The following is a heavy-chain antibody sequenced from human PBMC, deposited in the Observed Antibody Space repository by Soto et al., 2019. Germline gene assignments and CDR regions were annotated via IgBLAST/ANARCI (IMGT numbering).Heavy chain of an antibody. CDR2: INPNSGGT. D-gene: IGHD3-3*01. V-gene: IGHV1-2*02. CDR3: AREWAFGVLRYYYYGMDV. CDR1: GYTFTGYY. Sequence: ASVKVSCKASGYTFTGYYMHWVRQAPGQGLEWMGWINPNSGGTNYAQKFQGRVTMTRDTSISTAYMELSRLRSDDTAVYYCAREWAFGVLRYYYYGMDVWGQGTTVTVSS. J-gene: IGHJ6*02.